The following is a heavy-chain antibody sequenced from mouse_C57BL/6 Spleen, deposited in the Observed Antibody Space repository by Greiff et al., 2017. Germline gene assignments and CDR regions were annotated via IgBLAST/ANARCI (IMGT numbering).Heavy chain of an antibody. D-gene: IGHD2-4*01. Sequence: VQLQQSGAELVKPGASVKISCKASGYAFSSYWMNWVKQRPGKGLEWIGQIYPGDGDTNYNGKFKGKATLTADKSSSTAYMQLSSLTSEDSAVYFCARCDYDGAMDYWGQGTSVTVSS. CDR1: GYAFSSYW. V-gene: IGHV1-80*01. J-gene: IGHJ4*01. CDR2: IYPGDGDT. CDR3: ARCDYDGAMDY.